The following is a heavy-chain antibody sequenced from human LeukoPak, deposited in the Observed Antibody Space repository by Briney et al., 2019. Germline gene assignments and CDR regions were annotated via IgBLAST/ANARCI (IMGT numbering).Heavy chain of an antibody. Sequence: GALRLSCAASGFTFSSYAMSWVRQAPGKGLEWVSGISGSGDNTYYADSVKGRFTISRDNSKSTLYVQVNSLGTEDTAAYYCAKGSYYDSSGSFYFDYWSQGTLVTVSS. CDR2: ISGSGDNT. J-gene: IGHJ4*02. D-gene: IGHD3-22*01. CDR3: AKGSYYDSSGSFYFDY. V-gene: IGHV3-23*01. CDR1: GFTFSSYA.